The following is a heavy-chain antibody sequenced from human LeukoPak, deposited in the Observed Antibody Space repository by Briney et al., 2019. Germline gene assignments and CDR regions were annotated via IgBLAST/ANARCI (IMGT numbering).Heavy chain of an antibody. CDR1: GGTFSSYA. CDR3: ARDTLITMIVVVMAY. D-gene: IGHD3-22*01. V-gene: IGHV1-69*04. Sequence: SVKVSCKASGGTFSSYAISWVRQAPGQGLGWMGRIIPILGIANYAQKFQGRVTITADKSTSTAYMELSSLRSEDTAVYYCARDTLITMIVVVMAYWGQGTLVTVSS. CDR2: IIPILGIA. J-gene: IGHJ4*02.